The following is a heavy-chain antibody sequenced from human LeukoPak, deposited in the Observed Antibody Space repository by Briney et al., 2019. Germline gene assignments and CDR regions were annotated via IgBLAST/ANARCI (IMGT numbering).Heavy chain of an antibody. CDR3: ARDRASGSDYDAFDI. D-gene: IGHD1-26*01. J-gene: IGHJ3*02. V-gene: IGHV3-48*02. Sequence: GGSLRLSCAASGFTFSSYSMNWVRQAPGKGLEWVSYISSSSSTIYYADSVKGRFTISRDNAKNTLYLQMNSLRDEDTAVYYCARDRASGSDYDAFDIWGRGTMVTLSS. CDR2: ISSSSSTI. CDR1: GFTFSSYS.